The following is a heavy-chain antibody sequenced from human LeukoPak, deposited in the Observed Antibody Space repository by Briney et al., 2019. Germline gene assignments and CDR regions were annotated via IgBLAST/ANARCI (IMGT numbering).Heavy chain of an antibody. J-gene: IGHJ3*02. V-gene: IGHV4-59*01. CDR2: IYYSGST. CDR1: GGSISSYY. Sequence: PSETLSLTCTVSGGSISSYYWSWLRQPPGKGLEWIGYIYYSGSTNYNPSLKSRVTISVDTSKNQFSLKLSSVTAADTAVYYCARDGPEVDAFDIWGQGTMVTVSS. CDR3: ARDGPEVDAFDI.